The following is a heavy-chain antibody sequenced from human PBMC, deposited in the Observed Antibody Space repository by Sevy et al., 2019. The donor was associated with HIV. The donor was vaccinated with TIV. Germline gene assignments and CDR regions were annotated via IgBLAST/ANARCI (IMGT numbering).Heavy chain of an antibody. CDR1: GGSFTDYF. Sequence: SETLSLTCAVYGGSFTDYFWTWIRQPPGKGLEWIGDINHSGNTNYSPSLKRRVTISVDTTNNQFSLRLSSLTAADTALYYCARLYSPYCYENEDVWGQGTMVTVSS. V-gene: IGHV4-34*01. CDR3: ARLYSPYCYENEDV. D-gene: IGHD3-16*02. J-gene: IGHJ3*01. CDR2: INHSGNT.